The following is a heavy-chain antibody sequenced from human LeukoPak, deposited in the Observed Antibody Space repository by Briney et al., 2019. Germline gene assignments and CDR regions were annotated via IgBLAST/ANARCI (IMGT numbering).Heavy chain of an antibody. CDR2: ISGSGGST. J-gene: IGHJ4*02. CDR3: AKDLSGSGWLDYFDY. V-gene: IGHV3-23*01. Sequence: GGSLRLSCAASGFTFSSYAMSWVRQAPGKGLEWVSAISGSGGSTYYADSVKGRFTISRDNSKNTLYLQMNSLRAEDTAVYYCAKDLSGSGWLDYFDYWGQGTLVTVSS. CDR1: GFTFSSYA. D-gene: IGHD6-19*01.